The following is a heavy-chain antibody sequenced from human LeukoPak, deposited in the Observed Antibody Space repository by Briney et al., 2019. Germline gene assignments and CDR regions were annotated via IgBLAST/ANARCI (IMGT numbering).Heavy chain of an antibody. J-gene: IGHJ4*02. V-gene: IGHV4-59*12. CDR2: IFYSGDT. D-gene: IGHD5-12*01. Sequence: SETLSLTCTVSDDSISTYYWSWIRQPPQKGLEWIGYIFYSGDTNYNPSLKSRLTISLDTSKNQFSLKLNSVTAADTAVYYCARDLYSGYDSFDYWGQGTLVTVSS. CDR1: DDSISTYY. CDR3: ARDLYSGYDSFDY.